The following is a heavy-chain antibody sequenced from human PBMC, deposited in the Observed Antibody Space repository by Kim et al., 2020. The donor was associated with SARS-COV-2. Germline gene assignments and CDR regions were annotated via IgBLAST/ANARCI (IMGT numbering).Heavy chain of an antibody. V-gene: IGHV4-39*07. D-gene: IGHD5-12*01. CDR3: ARGATFPSEEAHLDY. J-gene: IGHJ4*02. CDR2: IYYSGST. CDR1: GGSISSSSYY. Sequence: SETLSLTCTVSGGSISSSSYYWGWIRQPPGKGLEWIGSIYYSGSTYYNPSLKSRVTISVDTSKNQFSLKLSSVTAADTAVYYCARGATFPSEEAHLDYWGQGTLVTVSS.